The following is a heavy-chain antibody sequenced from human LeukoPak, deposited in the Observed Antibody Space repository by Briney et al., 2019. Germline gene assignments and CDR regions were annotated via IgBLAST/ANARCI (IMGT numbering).Heavy chain of an antibody. CDR2: MSNSGTTI. V-gene: IGHV3-11*01. CDR3: AKDRGRYFDWSRYGMDV. D-gene: IGHD3-9*01. J-gene: IGHJ6*02. Sequence: GGSLRLSCAASGFTFSDYYMSWIRQAPGKGLEWVSYMSNSGTTIHYADSVKGRFTISRDNAKNSLYLQMNSLRAEDTAVYYCAKDRGRYFDWSRYGMDVWGQGTTVTVSS. CDR1: GFTFSDYY.